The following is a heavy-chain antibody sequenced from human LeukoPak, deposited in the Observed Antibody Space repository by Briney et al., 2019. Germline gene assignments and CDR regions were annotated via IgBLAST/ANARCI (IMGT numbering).Heavy chain of an antibody. Sequence: GESLKISCKGSGYSFTNYWIGWVRQMPGKGLEWMGIIYPGDSDTRYIPSFQGQVTVSADKSINTAYLQWSSLKASDAAMYYCARRVDSYWFFDYWGQGTLVTVSS. CDR3: ARRVDSYWFFDY. CDR2: IYPGDSDT. V-gene: IGHV5-51*01. J-gene: IGHJ4*02. CDR1: GYSFTNYW. D-gene: IGHD1-26*01.